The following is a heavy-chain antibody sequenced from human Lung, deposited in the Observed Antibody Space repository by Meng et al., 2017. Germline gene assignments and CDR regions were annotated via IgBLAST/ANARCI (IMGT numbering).Heavy chain of an antibody. CDR1: CRPISSSNG. D-gene: IGHD6-19*01. Sequence: SGPGLGKPAGALPLTSAVSCRPISSSNGWGSVPPPPGKGLDWIGEIYHSGRTNYNPSLKSRVTISVDKSKNQFSLKLSSVTAADTAVYYCARRGLWLDPQNFDYWGQGTLVTVSS. CDR3: ARRGLWLDPQNFDY. CDR2: IYHSGRT. V-gene: IGHV4-4*02. J-gene: IGHJ4*02.